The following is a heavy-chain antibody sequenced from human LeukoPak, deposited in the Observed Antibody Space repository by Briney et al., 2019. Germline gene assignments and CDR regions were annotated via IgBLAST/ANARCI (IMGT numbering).Heavy chain of an antibody. V-gene: IGHV3-9*01. CDR2: ISWNSGSI. Sequence: PGRSLRLSCAASGFTFDDYAMHWVRQAPGKGLEWVSGISWNSGSIGYADSVKGRFTISRDNAKSSLYLQMNSLRAEDTALYYCAKGGSVVVAAKIDYWGQGTLVTVSS. CDR1: GFTFDDYA. CDR3: AKGGSVVVAAKIDY. J-gene: IGHJ4*02. D-gene: IGHD2-15*01.